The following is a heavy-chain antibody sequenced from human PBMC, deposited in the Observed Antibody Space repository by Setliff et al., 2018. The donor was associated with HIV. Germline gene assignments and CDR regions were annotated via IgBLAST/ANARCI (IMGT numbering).Heavy chain of an antibody. CDR1: GYNLTELS. Sequence: ASVKVSCKISGYNLTELSIHWVRQAPGKGLEWMANFDPEDGETFYAQKFQGRLTMTEDTSTDTAYMELSSLRSDDTAMYYCVTDPGYSSTWYSESFQHWGQGTVVTVSS. D-gene: IGHD6-13*01. CDR2: FDPEDGET. V-gene: IGHV1-24*01. CDR3: VTDPGYSSTWYSESFQH. J-gene: IGHJ1*01.